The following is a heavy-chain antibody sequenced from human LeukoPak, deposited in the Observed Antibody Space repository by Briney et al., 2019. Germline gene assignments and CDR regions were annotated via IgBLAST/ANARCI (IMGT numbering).Heavy chain of an antibody. CDR1: GFTFSSYA. D-gene: IGHD3-9*01. Sequence: QTGGSLRLSCAAAGFTFSSYAMSWVRQAPGKGLEWGSAISGSGGSTYYADSVKGRFTISRDNSKNTLYLQMNSLRAEDTAVYYCAKDLLTGWGWIQNHDAFDIWGQGTMVTVSS. J-gene: IGHJ3*02. V-gene: IGHV3-23*01. CDR3: AKDLLTGWGWIQNHDAFDI. CDR2: ISGSGGST.